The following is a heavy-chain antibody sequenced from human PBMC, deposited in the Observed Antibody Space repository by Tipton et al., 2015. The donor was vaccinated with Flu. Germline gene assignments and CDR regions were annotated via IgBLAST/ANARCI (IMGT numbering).Heavy chain of an antibody. Sequence: TLSLTCSVSGDSIGSSYYWSWIRQPAGKGLEWIGRIYTGGSTNYNPSLKSRVTISVDTSKNQFSLKLSSVTAADTAVYYCARERSSGLDYWGQGTLVTVSS. CDR1: GDSIGSSYY. CDR2: IYTGGST. D-gene: IGHD3-22*01. CDR3: ARERSSGLDY. J-gene: IGHJ4*02. V-gene: IGHV4-61*02.